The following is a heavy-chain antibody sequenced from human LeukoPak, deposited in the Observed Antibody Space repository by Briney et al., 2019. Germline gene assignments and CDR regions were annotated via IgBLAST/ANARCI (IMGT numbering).Heavy chain of an antibody. D-gene: IGHD2-2*01. Sequence: GGSLRLSCAASGFTFSSYVMSWVRQAPGKGLEWVSDISGSGDRTFYADSVRGRFTISRDSSKNTMYLQMNSLRVEDTAVYYCAKFTRGCGRSNTCSPYWGQGTLVTVSS. V-gene: IGHV3-23*01. CDR1: GFTFSSYV. CDR2: ISGSGDRT. CDR3: AKFTRGCGRSNTCSPY. J-gene: IGHJ4*02.